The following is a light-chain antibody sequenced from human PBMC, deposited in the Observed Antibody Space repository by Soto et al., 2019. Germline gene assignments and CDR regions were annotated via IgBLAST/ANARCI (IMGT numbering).Light chain of an antibody. CDR1: QNIFSNY. V-gene: IGKV3-15*01. CDR3: QQYNRWPFT. J-gene: IGKJ3*01. Sequence: EIVLTQSPGTLSLSPGERATLSCRASQNIFSNYLTWYQQKPGQAPRRLISGASTRATGIPDRFSGSGSGTEFTLTIRSLQSGDFAVYYCQQYNRWPFTFGPGTKVDIK. CDR2: GAS.